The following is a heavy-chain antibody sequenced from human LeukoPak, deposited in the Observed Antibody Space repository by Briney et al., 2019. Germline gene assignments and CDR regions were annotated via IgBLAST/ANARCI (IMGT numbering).Heavy chain of an antibody. CDR2: LYYSGST. CDR3: ARDLGDGYLANDY. CDR1: GGSISSGAYY. D-gene: IGHD5-24*01. V-gene: IGHV4-31*03. J-gene: IGHJ4*02. Sequence: PSETLSLTCTVSGGSISSGAYYWSWIRQHPGKGLEWIGYLYYSGSTYYNPSLKSRVTISVDTSKNQFSLDLSSVTAADTAVYYCARDLGDGYLANDYWGQGTLVTVSS.